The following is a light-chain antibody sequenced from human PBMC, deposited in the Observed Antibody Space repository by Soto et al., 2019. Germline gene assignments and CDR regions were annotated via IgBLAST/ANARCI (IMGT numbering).Light chain of an antibody. CDR2: DAS. V-gene: IGKV1-33*01. Sequence: DIQMTQSPSSLSASVGDRVTITCQASQDISNYLNWYQQKPGKAPKLLIYDASNLETGVPSRFSGSGSGTDFTFTISSLQPEDIATSYCQQYDNLHPILTFGGGTKVDIK. CDR1: QDISNY. CDR3: QQYDNLHPILT. J-gene: IGKJ4*01.